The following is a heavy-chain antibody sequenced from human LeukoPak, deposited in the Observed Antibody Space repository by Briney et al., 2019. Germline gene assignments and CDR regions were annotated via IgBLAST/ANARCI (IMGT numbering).Heavy chain of an antibody. J-gene: IGHJ4*02. CDR3: ARGLIAVAGTSFDY. CDR1: GFTFSSYS. CDR2: XSSSSSYI. V-gene: IGHV3-21*01. Sequence: GGSLRLSCAASGFTFSSYSMNWVRQAPGKGLXXXXXXSSSSSYIYYADSVKGRFTISRDNAKNSLYLQMNSLRAEDTAVYCCARGLIAVAGTSFDYWGQGTLVTVSS. D-gene: IGHD6-19*01.